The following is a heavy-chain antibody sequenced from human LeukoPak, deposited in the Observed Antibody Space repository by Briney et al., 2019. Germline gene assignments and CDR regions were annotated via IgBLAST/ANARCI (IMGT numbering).Heavy chain of an antibody. CDR2: IYSGGST. CDR1: GFTVSSNY. CDR3: ARADSSGYYPFRY. Sequence: GGSLRLSCAASGFTVSSNYMSWVRQAPGKGLEWVSVIYSGGSTYYADSVKGRFTISRDNSKNTLYLQMNSLRAEDTAVYYCARADSSGYYPFRYWGQGTLVTVSS. V-gene: IGHV3-53*01. J-gene: IGHJ4*02. D-gene: IGHD3-22*01.